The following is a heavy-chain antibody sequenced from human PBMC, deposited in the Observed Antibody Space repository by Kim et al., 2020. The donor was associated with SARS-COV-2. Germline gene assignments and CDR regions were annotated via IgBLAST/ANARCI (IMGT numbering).Heavy chain of an antibody. CDR3: ARDAMYSTGWPTWGNWFDP. J-gene: IGHJ5*02. CDR2: INPSGGST. D-gene: IGHD6-19*01. V-gene: IGHV1-46*01. CDR1: GYTFTTYY. Sequence: ASVKVSCKASGYTFTTYYMHWVRQAPGQGLEWMGIINPSGGSTTYAQKFQGRVTMTRDTSTSTVYMDLSSLRSEDTAVYYCARDAMYSTGWPTWGNWFDPWGQGTLVTVSS.